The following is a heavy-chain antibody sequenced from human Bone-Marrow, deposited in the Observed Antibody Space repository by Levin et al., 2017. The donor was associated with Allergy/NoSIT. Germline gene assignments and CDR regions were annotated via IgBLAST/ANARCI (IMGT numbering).Heavy chain of an antibody. Sequence: QPGGSLRLSCAASGFTFSSYWMHWVRQAPGKGLVWVSRINSDGSSTSYADSVKGRFTISRDNAKNTLYLQMNSLRAEDTAVYYCARDLVVRLHLGELSNDRPHYFDYWGQGTLVTVSS. CDR2: INSDGSST. CDR1: GFTFSSYW. CDR3: ARDLVVRLHLGELSNDRPHYFDY. D-gene: IGHD3-16*02. V-gene: IGHV3-74*01. J-gene: IGHJ4*02.